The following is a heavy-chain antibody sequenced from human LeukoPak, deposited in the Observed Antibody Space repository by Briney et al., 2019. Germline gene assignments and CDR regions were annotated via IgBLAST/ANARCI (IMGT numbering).Heavy chain of an antibody. CDR3: ASRKKGMATAGFDY. D-gene: IGHD5-24*01. CDR2: IYPGDSDT. CDR1: GYSFTSYW. J-gene: IGHJ4*02. V-gene: IGHV5-51*01. Sequence: GASLNISCKGSGYSFTSYWIGWVRQMPGKGLEWMGIIYPGDSDTRYSPSFQGQVTISAEKSISTAYLQWSSLKASDTALYYCASRKKGMATAGFDYWGQGTLVTVSS.